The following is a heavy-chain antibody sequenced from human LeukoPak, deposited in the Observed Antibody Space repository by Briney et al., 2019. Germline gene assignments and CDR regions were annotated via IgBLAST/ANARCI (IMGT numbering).Heavy chain of an antibody. J-gene: IGHJ4*02. V-gene: IGHV5-51*01. Sequence: GESLKISCKGSGXRFTSYWIGWVRQMPGKGLEWMGIIYPGDSDTRYSPSFQGQVTISADKSISTAYLQWNSLKASDTAMYYCARWLGYCSSTSCYQPFDYWGQGTLVTVSS. CDR3: ARWLGYCSSTSCYQPFDY. D-gene: IGHD2-2*01. CDR2: IYPGDSDT. CDR1: GXRFTSYW.